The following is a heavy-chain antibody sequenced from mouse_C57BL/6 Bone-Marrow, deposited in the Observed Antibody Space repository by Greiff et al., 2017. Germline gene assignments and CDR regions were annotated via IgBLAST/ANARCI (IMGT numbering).Heavy chain of an antibody. D-gene: IGHD4-1*01. CDR2: IDPSDSYT. CDR1: GYTFTSYW. J-gene: IGHJ2*01. Sequence: QVQLKQPGAELVRPGPSVKLSCKASGYTFTSYWMHWVKQRPGQGLEWIGVIDPSDSYTNYNQKFKGKATLTVDTSSSTAYMQLSSLTSEDSAVYYCAPSWDHDWGEGTTLTVSS. CDR3: APSWDHD. V-gene: IGHV1-59*01.